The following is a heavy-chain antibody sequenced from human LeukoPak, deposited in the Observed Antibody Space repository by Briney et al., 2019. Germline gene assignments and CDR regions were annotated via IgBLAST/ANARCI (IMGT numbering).Heavy chain of an antibody. Sequence: GGSLRLSCTASGFTFSSYEMDWVRQAPGKGLEWVSYIGSGGSTTYYADSVKGRFTISRDNAKNSLYLQMNNLRAEDTAVYYCARGPRDCTTTSCYLVLVHFDFWGQGTLVAVSS. D-gene: IGHD2-2*01. J-gene: IGHJ4*02. V-gene: IGHV3-48*03. CDR2: IGSGGSTT. CDR1: GFTFSSYE. CDR3: ARGPRDCTTTSCYLVLVHFDF.